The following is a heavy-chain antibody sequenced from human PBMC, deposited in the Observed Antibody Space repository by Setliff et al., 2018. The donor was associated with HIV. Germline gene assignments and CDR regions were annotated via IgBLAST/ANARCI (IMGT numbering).Heavy chain of an antibody. CDR2: IYYSGST. J-gene: IGHJ2*01. CDR1: GGSISSYY. V-gene: IGHV4-59*01. Sequence: SETLSLTCTVSGGSISSYYWSWIRKPPGKGLEWVGYIYYSGSTIYNPSLKSRVTISADTSKNKFSLNLSSVTAADTAVYYCARESGCSGGSCTYGYFDLWGRGTRVTVS. CDR3: ARESGCSGGSCTYGYFDL. D-gene: IGHD2-15*01.